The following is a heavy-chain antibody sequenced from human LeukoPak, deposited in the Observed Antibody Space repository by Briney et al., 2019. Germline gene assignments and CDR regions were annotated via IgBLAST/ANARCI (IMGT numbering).Heavy chain of an antibody. CDR2: INSDGSST. CDR1: GFTFSIYW. Sequence: GSLRLSCAASGFTFSIYWMHWVRQAPGKGLVWVSSINSDGSSTSYADSVKGRFTISRDNAKNTLYLQMNTLRAEDTAVYYCASLDYWGQGAPVTVSS. CDR3: ASLDY. V-gene: IGHV3-74*01. J-gene: IGHJ4*02.